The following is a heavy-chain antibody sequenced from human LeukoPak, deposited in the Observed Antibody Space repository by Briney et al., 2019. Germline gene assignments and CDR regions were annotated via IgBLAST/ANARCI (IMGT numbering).Heavy chain of an antibody. CDR3: ARGPTVVTPRDKISYYQHYIDV. J-gene: IGHJ6*03. Sequence: SVKVSCKASGYTFTSYAMNWVRQAPGQGLEWMGGIIPLFGTTNYAQKFQDRITITADKSTNTVHVELTSLTSADTAVYYCARGPTVVTPRDKISYYQHYIDVWGKGTTVIVSS. CDR1: GYTFTSYA. V-gene: IGHV1-69*06. CDR2: IIPLFGTT. D-gene: IGHD4-23*01.